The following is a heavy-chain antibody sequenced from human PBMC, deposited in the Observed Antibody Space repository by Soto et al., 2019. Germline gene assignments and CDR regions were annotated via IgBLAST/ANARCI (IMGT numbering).Heavy chain of an antibody. CDR2: ISYDGSNK. CDR1: GFTFSSYG. CDR3: AKDGYTSGQFDY. Sequence: QVQLVESGGGVVQPGRSLRLSCAASGFTFSSYGIHWVRQAPGKGLEWVAVISYDGSNKYYADSVKGRFTISRDNPKNSLYLEMNSLRADDTAVYYCAKDGYTSGQFDYWGQGTLVTVSS. J-gene: IGHJ4*02. D-gene: IGHD6-19*01. V-gene: IGHV3-30*18.